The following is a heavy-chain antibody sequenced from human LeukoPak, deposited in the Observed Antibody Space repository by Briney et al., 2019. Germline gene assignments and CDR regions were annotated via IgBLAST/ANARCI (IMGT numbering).Heavy chain of an antibody. Sequence: ASVTVPCKASGYTFTRYGITWLRQAPGQGPEWMGWISPNNAKTDSAQNFQGRVSMTTDTSTSTACMELRRLRSDDTAVYYCARVVRGDCHTGTCFSWFDPWGQGTLVTVSS. D-gene: IGHD3-10*02. CDR3: ARVVRGDCHTGTCFSWFDP. V-gene: IGHV1-18*01. J-gene: IGHJ5*01. CDR1: GYTFTRYG. CDR2: ISPNNAKT.